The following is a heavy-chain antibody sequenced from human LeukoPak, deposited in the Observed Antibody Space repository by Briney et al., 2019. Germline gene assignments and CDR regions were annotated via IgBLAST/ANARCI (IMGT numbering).Heavy chain of an antibody. D-gene: IGHD3-10*01. CDR3: ARIAYYGSGSYLYYFDY. CDR2: IYYSGST. Sequence: SQTLSLTCTVSGGSISSGDYYWGWIRQPPGKGLEWIGYIYYSGSTYYNPSLKSRVTISVDTSKNQFSLKLSSVTAADTAVYYCARIAYYGSGSYLYYFDYWGQGTLVTVSS. V-gene: IGHV4-30-4*01. J-gene: IGHJ4*02. CDR1: GGSISSGDYY.